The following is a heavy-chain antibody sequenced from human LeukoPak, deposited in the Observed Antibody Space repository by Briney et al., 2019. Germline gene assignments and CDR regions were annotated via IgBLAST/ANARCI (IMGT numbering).Heavy chain of an antibody. CDR2: INHSGST. CDR1: GGSFSGYC. V-gene: IGHV4-34*01. J-gene: IGHJ5*02. CDR3: ARGPRGANWFDP. Sequence: SETLSLTCAVYGGSFSGYCWSWIRQPPGKGLEWIGEINHSGSTNYNPSLKSRVTISVDTSKNQFSLKLSSVTAADTAVYYCARGPRGANWFDPWGQGPLVTVSS. D-gene: IGHD6-25*01.